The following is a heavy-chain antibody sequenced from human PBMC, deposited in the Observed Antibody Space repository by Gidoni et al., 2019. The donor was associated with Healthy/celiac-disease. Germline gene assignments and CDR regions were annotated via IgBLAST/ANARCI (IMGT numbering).Heavy chain of an antibody. CDR3: ARRPYCTGGVCYGVSWFDP. CDR2: IYYSGST. CDR1: GGSISSSSYY. J-gene: IGHJ5*02. D-gene: IGHD2-8*02. V-gene: IGHV4-39*01. Sequence: QLQLQESGPGLVKPSETLSLTCTVSGGSISSSSYYWGWIRQPPGKGLEWIGSIYYSGSTYYNPSLKSRVTISVDTSKHQFSLKLSSVTAADTAVYYCARRPYCTGGVCYGVSWFDPWGQGTLVTVSS.